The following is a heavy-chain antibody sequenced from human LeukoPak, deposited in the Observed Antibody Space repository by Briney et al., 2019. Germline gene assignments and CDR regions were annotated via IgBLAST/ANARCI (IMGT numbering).Heavy chain of an antibody. V-gene: IGHV4-59*11. CDR2: IYYTGTT. CDR1: GDSMRSHY. Sequence: SETLSLTCTASGDSMRSHYWTWVRPPPGKGLEWIGYIYYTGTTNYNPSLKSRVTISVDTSKSLFSLKLSSVTAADTAMYYCAIESLATAGFDSWGQGTLVTVSS. D-gene: IGHD6-13*01. J-gene: IGHJ4*02. CDR3: AIESLATAGFDS.